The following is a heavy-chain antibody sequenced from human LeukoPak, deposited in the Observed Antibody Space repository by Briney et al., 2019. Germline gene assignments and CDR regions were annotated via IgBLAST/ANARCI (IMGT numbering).Heavy chain of an antibody. Sequence: ASVKASCKASGYTFTSYYMHWVRQAPGQGLEWMGIINPSGGSTSYAQKFQGRVTMTRDTSTSTVYMELSSLRSEDTAVYYCAREYCSGGSCYQGGYFDYWGQGTLVTVSS. J-gene: IGHJ4*02. D-gene: IGHD2-15*01. V-gene: IGHV1-46*01. CDR1: GYTFTSYY. CDR3: AREYCSGGSCYQGGYFDY. CDR2: INPSGGST.